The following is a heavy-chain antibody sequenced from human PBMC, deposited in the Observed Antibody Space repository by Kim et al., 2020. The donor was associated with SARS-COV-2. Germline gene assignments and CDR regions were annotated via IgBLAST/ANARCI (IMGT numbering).Heavy chain of an antibody. Sequence: LKSRVTIAVDTSKNQFSLKLSSVTAADTAVYYCARTKRITIFGVVQWFDPWGQGILVTVSS. CDR3: ARTKRITIFGVVQWFDP. V-gene: IGHV4-30-2*05. J-gene: IGHJ5*02. D-gene: IGHD3-3*01.